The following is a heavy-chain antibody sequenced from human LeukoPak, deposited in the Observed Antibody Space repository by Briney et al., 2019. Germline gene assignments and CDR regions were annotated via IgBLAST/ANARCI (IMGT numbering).Heavy chain of an antibody. V-gene: IGHV1-2*06. Sequence: ASVKVSCKASAYNFTGYYMHWVRQDPGQGLEWMGRINPNSGGTNYAQKFQGRVTMTRDTSISTAYMELSRLRSDDTAVYYCARDLKVKQWPSYPDYWGQGTLVTVSS. CDR2: INPNSGGT. CDR3: ARDLKVKQWPSYPDY. D-gene: IGHD6-19*01. J-gene: IGHJ4*02. CDR1: AYNFTGYY.